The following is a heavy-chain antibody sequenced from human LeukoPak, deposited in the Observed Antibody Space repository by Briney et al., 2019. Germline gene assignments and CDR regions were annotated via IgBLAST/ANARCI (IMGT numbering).Heavy chain of an antibody. CDR1: GFTFGNFG. V-gene: IGHV3-49*04. J-gene: IGHJ4*02. Sequence: PGGALRLSCTASGFTFGNFGMSSVRQAPGRGRQGVGFIRSVGYGGTTEYAASVKGRFTISRDDSTSIAYLQMNSLKTDDTGVYYCSRERYSYGPFDYWGQGTLVTVSS. CDR3: SRERYSYGPFDY. D-gene: IGHD5-18*01. CDR2: IRSVGYGGTT.